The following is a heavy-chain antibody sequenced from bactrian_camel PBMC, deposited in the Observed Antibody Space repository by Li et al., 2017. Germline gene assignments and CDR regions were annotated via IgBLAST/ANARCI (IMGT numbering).Heavy chain of an antibody. CDR2: IHRDGST. Sequence: HVQLVESGGGSVQAGGSLTLSSVASGYVDSSVCMGWFRQAPGKGREGVASIHRDGSTSYADSVEGRFTISKDNAQDTLYLQKNSLEPDDTAIYYCTPVLILKDGYCYKADNYWGQGTQVTVS. V-gene: IGHV3S53*01. CDR3: TPVLILKDGYCYKADNY. J-gene: IGHJ4*01. CDR1: GYVDSSVC. D-gene: IGHD3*01.